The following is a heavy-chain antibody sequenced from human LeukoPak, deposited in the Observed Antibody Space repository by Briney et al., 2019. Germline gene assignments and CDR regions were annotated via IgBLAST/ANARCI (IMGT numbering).Heavy chain of an antibody. Sequence: GGSLRLSCAASGFTFSSYAMHWVRQAPGRGLEWVAVKSFDGSIKFYADSVKGRFTISRDNSKNTLYLQMNSLRAEDTAVNYCARGGDLGYCSGGSCYSVDYWGQGTLVTVSS. CDR2: KSFDGSIK. CDR3: ARGGDLGYCSGGSCYSVDY. CDR1: GFTFSSYA. D-gene: IGHD2-15*01. V-gene: IGHV3-30-3*01. J-gene: IGHJ4*02.